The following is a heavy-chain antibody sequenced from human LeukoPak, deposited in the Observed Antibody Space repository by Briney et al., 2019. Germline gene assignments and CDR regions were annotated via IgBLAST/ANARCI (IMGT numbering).Heavy chain of an antibody. J-gene: IGHJ6*02. CDR2: IWYDGSNK. D-gene: IGHD3-9*01. V-gene: IGHV3-33*01. Sequence: PGGSLRLSCAASGFTFSSYGMHWVRQATGKGLEWVAVIWYDGSNKYYADSVKGRFTISRDNSKNTLYLQMNSLRAEDTAVYYCARDYDILTGMDVWGQGTTVTVSS. CDR3: ARDYDILTGMDV. CDR1: GFTFSSYG.